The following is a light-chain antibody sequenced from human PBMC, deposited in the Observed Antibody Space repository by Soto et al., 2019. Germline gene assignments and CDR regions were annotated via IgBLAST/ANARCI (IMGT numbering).Light chain of an antibody. Sequence: EIILTQSPDTLSLSPGESATLSCRASQRVYSNLAWYQQRPGQAPRLLIYGASTRATGVPARFSGRGSGTEFTLTISSLQSEDFAVYYCQQYTNWPPNTFGQGTRLEIK. CDR1: QRVYSN. CDR3: QQYTNWPPNT. V-gene: IGKV3-15*01. CDR2: GAS. J-gene: IGKJ5*01.